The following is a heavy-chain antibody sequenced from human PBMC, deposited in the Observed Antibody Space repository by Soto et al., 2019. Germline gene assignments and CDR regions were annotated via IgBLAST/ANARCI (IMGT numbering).Heavy chain of an antibody. CDR1: GGSISSSSYY. Sequence: QLQLQESGPGLVKPSETLSLTCTVSGGSISSSSYYWGWIRQPPGKGLEWIGSIYYSGSTYYNPSLKSRVTISVDTSKNQFSLKLSSVTAADTAVYYCARHVIAVAGTGWYFDLWGRGTLVTVSS. J-gene: IGHJ2*01. V-gene: IGHV4-39*01. CDR2: IYYSGST. D-gene: IGHD6-19*01. CDR3: ARHVIAVAGTGWYFDL.